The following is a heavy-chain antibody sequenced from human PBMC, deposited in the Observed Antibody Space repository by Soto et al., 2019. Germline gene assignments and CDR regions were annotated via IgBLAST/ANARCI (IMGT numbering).Heavy chain of an antibody. J-gene: IGHJ4*02. V-gene: IGHV3-43*01. CDR1: GFTFSNYF. CDR2: IRWDSGET. CDR3: AKDDTGSIDY. D-gene: IGHD2-2*02. Sequence: GGSLRLSCAASGFTFSNYFMHWVRQAPGKGLEWISLIRWDSGETNYTDSVKGRFTISRDNSKNSLYLHMHSVRTEDTALYYCAKDDTGSIDYWGPGTLVTVSS.